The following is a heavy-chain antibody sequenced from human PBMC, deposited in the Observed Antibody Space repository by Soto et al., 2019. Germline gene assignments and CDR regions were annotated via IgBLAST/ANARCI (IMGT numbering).Heavy chain of an antibody. J-gene: IGHJ3*02. CDR2: IYYIGTT. CDR1: GGSISSGDFY. D-gene: IGHD3-22*01. Sequence: NPSETLSLTCTVSGGSISSGDFYWSWIRQPPGKALEWIGYIYYIGTTYYNPSLKSRVTISVDTSKNQFSLKLSSVTAADTAVYYCAREGYDSRWLGDAFDIWGQGTMVTVSS. CDR3: AREGYDSRWLGDAFDI. V-gene: IGHV4-30-4*01.